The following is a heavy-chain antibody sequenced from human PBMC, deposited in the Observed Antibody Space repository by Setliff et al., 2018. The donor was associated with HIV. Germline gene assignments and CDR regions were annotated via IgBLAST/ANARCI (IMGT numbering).Heavy chain of an antibody. Sequence: SETLSLTCTVSGASIWNYYWSWIRQAPGKGLEWIAYIFHSGRIYYNPTLKSRVTMSVDRSKNHLSLNVTSVTAADTAVYYGARISQLLDYAMDVWGQGTTVTVSS. CDR3: ARISQLLDYAMDV. J-gene: IGHJ6*01. CDR2: IFHSGRI. V-gene: IGHV4-59*04. CDR1: GASIWNYY. D-gene: IGHD6-13*01.